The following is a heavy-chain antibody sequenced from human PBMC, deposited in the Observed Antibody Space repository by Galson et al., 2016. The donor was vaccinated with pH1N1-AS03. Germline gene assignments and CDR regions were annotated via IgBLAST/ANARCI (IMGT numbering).Heavy chain of an antibody. J-gene: IGHJ4*02. CDR2: IYSIGSA. Sequence: ETLSLTCTVSSGSISSYSWNWIRQPPGKGLEWIGSIYSIGSANYNPSLESRITISMETSKNQFSLKLRSVTAADTAVYYCARATAVGPPYFDYWGQGTVATVSS. CDR3: ARATAVGPPYFDY. CDR1: SGSISSYS. V-gene: IGHV4-59*01. D-gene: IGHD6-13*01.